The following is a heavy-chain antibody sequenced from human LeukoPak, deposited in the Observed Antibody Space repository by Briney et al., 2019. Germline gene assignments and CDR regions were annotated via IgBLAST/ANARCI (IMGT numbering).Heavy chain of an antibody. D-gene: IGHD7-27*01. Sequence: QTLSLTCAISGDSVSSNNATWNWIRQPPSGGLEWLGRTYYRSKWYTDYAVSVESRITISPDTSKNQVSLQLNSVNSEDTAVYYCVRDGTWGHGGQGTLVTVSS. V-gene: IGHV6-1*01. J-gene: IGHJ4*02. CDR3: VRDGTWGH. CDR2: TYYRSKWYT. CDR1: GDSVSSNNAT.